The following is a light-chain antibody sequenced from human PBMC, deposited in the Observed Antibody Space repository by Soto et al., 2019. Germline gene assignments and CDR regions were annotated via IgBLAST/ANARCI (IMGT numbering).Light chain of an antibody. Sequence: EIVMTQSPATLSVSPGERATLSCRASQSVSRNLAWYQQKPGQAPRLLTYGASTSATGIPARFSGSGSGTEFTLTISSLQSEDFAVYYCQQYNNWPLYTFGQGTKLEIK. CDR2: GAS. V-gene: IGKV3-15*01. CDR3: QQYNNWPLYT. J-gene: IGKJ2*01. CDR1: QSVSRN.